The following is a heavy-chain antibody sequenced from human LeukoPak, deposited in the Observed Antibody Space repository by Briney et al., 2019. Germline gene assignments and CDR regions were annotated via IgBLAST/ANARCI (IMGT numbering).Heavy chain of an antibody. J-gene: IGHJ6*02. Sequence: ASVKVSCKASGYTFTSYDINWVRQDTGQGLEWMGWMNPNSGNTGYAQKFQGRVTMTRNTSISTAYMELSSLRSEDTAVYYCARGIVVVPATYYYYYGMDVWGQGTTVTVSS. CDR1: GYTFTSYD. CDR3: ARGIVVVPATYYYYYGMDV. V-gene: IGHV1-8*01. CDR2: MNPNSGNT. D-gene: IGHD2-2*01.